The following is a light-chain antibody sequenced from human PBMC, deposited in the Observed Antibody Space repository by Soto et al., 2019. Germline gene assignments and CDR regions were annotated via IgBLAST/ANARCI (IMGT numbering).Light chain of an antibody. Sequence: QSVLTQPASVSGSPRQSITIFCTGTSSDVGGYNYVSWYQQHPGKAPKFMIYDVSNRPSGVSNRFSGSKSGNTASLTISGLQAEDEADYYCSSYTTSNNPQIVFRTGNKVTVL. CDR3: SSYTTSNNPQIV. J-gene: IGLJ1*01. V-gene: IGLV2-14*01. CDR2: DVS. CDR1: SSDVGGYNY.